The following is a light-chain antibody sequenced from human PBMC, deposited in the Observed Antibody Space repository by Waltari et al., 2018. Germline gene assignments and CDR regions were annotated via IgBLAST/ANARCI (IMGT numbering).Light chain of an antibody. J-gene: IGLJ2*01. CDR1: SEVGNYHL. CDR2: GAT. CDR3: CTFTSSGTWV. Sequence: QSALTQPASVSGSPGQSITISCTSEVGNYHLVSWYQQRPGTAPKLKIYGATKRPSGVSDRFSGSKSVNTASLTISGLQAEDEADYYCCTFTSSGTWVFGGGTKLTVL. V-gene: IGLV2-23*01.